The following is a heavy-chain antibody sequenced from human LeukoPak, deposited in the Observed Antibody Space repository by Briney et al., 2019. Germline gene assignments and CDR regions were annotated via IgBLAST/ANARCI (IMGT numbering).Heavy chain of an antibody. CDR1: GFTFSSYR. Sequence: GGSLRLSCAASGFTFSSYRMSWVRQAPGKGLEWVANIKQDGSEKYYVDSVKGRFTISRDNAKNSLYLQMNSLRAEDTAVYYCARDMITIFGVAPDYWGQGTLVTVSS. J-gene: IGHJ4*02. CDR3: ARDMITIFGVAPDY. D-gene: IGHD3-3*01. V-gene: IGHV3-7*01. CDR2: IKQDGSEK.